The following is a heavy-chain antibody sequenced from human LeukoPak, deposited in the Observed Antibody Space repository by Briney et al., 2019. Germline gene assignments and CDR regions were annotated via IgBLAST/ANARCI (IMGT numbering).Heavy chain of an antibody. J-gene: IGHJ4*02. CDR3: ARGTSRYSYGYSR. Sequence: SETLSLTCAVYGGSFSGYYWSWIRQPPGKGLEWIGEINHSGSTNYNPSLKSRVTISVDTSKNQFSLKLSSVTAADTAVYYCARGTSRYSYGYSRWGQGTLVTVSS. V-gene: IGHV4-34*01. D-gene: IGHD5-18*01. CDR2: INHSGST. CDR1: GGSFSGYY.